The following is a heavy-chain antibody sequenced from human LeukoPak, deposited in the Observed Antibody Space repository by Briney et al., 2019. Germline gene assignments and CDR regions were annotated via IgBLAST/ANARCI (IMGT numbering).Heavy chain of an antibody. CDR1: GFTFSSYA. CDR3: AKDMVVDIVVVVAAYFDY. J-gene: IGHJ4*02. CDR2: ISGSGGST. V-gene: IGHV3-23*01. Sequence: GGSLRLSCAASGFTFSSYAMSWVRQAPGKGLEWVSAISGSGGSTYYADSVKGRFTISRDNSKNTLYLQMNSLRAEDTAVYYCAKDMVVDIVVVVAAYFDYWDQGTLVTVSS. D-gene: IGHD2-15*01.